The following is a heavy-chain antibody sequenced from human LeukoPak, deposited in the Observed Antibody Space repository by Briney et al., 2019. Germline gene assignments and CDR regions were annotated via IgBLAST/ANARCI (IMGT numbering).Heavy chain of an antibody. CDR1: GSTFSSYA. Sequence: PGGSLRLSCAASGSTFSSYAMHWVRQAPGKGLERVAVISYDGSNKYYADSVKGRFTISRDNSKNTLYLQMNSLRAEDAAVYYCARKEILYYYGMDVWGQGTTVTVSS. V-gene: IGHV3-30*04. CDR2: ISYDGSNK. CDR3: ARKEILYYYGMDV. J-gene: IGHJ6*02. D-gene: IGHD5-24*01.